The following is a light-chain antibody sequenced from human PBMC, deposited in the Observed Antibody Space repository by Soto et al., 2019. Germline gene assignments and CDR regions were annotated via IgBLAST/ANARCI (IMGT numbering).Light chain of an antibody. CDR1: QSVSSY. CDR3: QQRSNWPT. Sequence: EIVFAQSPAPLSLSPGGRATLSCRASQSVSSYLAWYQQKPGQAPRLLIYDASNRATGIPARFSGSGSGTDFTLTISSLEPEDFAVYYCQQRSNWPTFGQGTRLEIK. V-gene: IGKV3-11*01. CDR2: DAS. J-gene: IGKJ5*01.